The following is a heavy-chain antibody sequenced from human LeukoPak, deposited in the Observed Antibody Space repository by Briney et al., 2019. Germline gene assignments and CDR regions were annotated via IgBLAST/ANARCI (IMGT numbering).Heavy chain of an antibody. CDR3: ARDAYYYDSSGKITRWFDP. D-gene: IGHD3-22*01. J-gene: IGHJ5*02. CDR1: GGSISSYY. Sequence: PSETLSLTCTVSGGSISSYYWSWIRQPPGKGLEWIGDIYYSGSTNYNPSLKSRVTISVDTSKNQFSLKLSSVTAADTAVYYCARDAYYYDSSGKITRWFDPWGQGTLVTVSS. CDR2: IYYSGST. V-gene: IGHV4-59*01.